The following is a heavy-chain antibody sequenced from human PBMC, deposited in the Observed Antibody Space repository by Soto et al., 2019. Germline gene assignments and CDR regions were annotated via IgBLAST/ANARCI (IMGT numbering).Heavy chain of an antibody. Sequence: SETLSLTCTVSGGSISSYYWSWIRQPPGKGLEWIGYIYYSGSTNYNPSLKSRVTISVDTSKNQISLKLSSVTAADTAVYYCARRYGYCFDYWGQGTLVTVSS. CDR1: GGSISSYY. J-gene: IGHJ4*02. CDR2: IYYSGST. CDR3: ARRYGYCFDY. D-gene: IGHD2-2*03. V-gene: IGHV4-59*08.